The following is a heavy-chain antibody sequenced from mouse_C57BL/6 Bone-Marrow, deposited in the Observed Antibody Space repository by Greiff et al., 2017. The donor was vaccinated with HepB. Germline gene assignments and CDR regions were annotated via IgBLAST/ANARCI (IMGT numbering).Heavy chain of an antibody. J-gene: IGHJ3*01. Sequence: VQLQESGAELARPGASVKLSCKASGYTFTSYGISWVKQRTGQGLEWIGEIYPRSGNTYYNEKFKGKATLTADKSSSTAYMELRSLTSEDSAVYFCAITTVVARGFAYWGQGTLVTVSA. CDR3: AITTVVARGFAY. V-gene: IGHV1-81*01. D-gene: IGHD1-1*01. CDR1: GYTFTSYG. CDR2: IYPRSGNT.